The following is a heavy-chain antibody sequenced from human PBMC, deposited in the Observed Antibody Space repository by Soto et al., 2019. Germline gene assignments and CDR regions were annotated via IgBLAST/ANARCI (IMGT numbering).Heavy chain of an antibody. V-gene: IGHV3-33*08. CDR3: ARDEGRQYFDY. CDR1: GFTFSSYG. Sequence: GGSLRLSCAASGFTFSSYGMHWVRQALGKGLEWVAVIWYDGSNKYYADSVKGRFTISRDNSKNTLYLQMNSLRAEDTAVYYCARDEGRQYFDYWGQGTLVTVSS. J-gene: IGHJ4*02. CDR2: IWYDGSNK.